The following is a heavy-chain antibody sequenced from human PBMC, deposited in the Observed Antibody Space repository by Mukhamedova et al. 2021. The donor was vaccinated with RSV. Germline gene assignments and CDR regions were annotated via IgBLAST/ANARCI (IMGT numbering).Heavy chain of an antibody. V-gene: IGHV4-31*02. Sequence: WIRQHPGKGLEWIGYIYYSGSTYYNSSLKSRVTISVDTSKNQFSLKLSSVTAADTAVYYCARDPTRYDSSGYYPDAFDIWGQGTMV. CDR3: ARDPTRYDSSGYYPDAFDI. CDR2: IYYSGST. D-gene: IGHD3-22*01. J-gene: IGHJ3*02.